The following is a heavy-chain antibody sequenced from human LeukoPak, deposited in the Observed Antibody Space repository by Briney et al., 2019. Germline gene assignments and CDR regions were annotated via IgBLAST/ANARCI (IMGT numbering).Heavy chain of an antibody. D-gene: IGHD2/OR15-2a*01. Sequence: GGSLRLSCAASGFTFSNYAMDWVRQAPGKGLEWVSAISGSGGSTYYAVSVKGRFTISRDNSKNTLYLQMNSLRAEDTAVYYCAKGPLSHFDYWGQGTLVTVSS. V-gene: IGHV3-23*01. CDR3: AKGPLSHFDY. CDR1: GFTFSNYA. CDR2: ISGSGGST. J-gene: IGHJ4*02.